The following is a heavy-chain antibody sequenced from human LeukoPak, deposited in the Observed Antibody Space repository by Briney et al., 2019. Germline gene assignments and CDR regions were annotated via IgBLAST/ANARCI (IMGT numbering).Heavy chain of an antibody. J-gene: IGHJ3*02. D-gene: IGHD1-14*01. CDR2: IYYSGST. Sequence: SETLSLTCTVSGGSISSYHWSWIRQPPGKGLEWIGYIYYSGSTNYNPSLKSRVTISVDTSKNQFSLKLSSVTAADTAVYYCARAFRKASAFDIWGQGTMVTVSS. CDR1: GGSISSYH. V-gene: IGHV4-59*01. CDR3: ARAFRKASAFDI.